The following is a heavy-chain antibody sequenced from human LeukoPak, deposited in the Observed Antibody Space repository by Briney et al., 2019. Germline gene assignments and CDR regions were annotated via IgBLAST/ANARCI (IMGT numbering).Heavy chain of an antibody. D-gene: IGHD6-13*01. J-gene: IGHJ6*02. CDR1: GGSISSYY. CDR3: ARSEAAAGNYYYYGMDV. V-gene: IGHV4-59*01. CDR2: IYYSGST. Sequence: PSETLSLTCTVSGGSISSYYWSWIRQPPGKGLEWIGYIYYSGSTNYNPSLKSRVTISVDTPKNQFSLKLSSVTAADTAVYYCARSEAAAGNYYYYGMDVWGQGTTVTVSS.